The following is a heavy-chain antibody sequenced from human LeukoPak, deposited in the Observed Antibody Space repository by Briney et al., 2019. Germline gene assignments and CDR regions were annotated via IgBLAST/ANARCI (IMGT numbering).Heavy chain of an antibody. Sequence: PSETLSLTCTVSGGSISTYYWSWIRQPPGKGLEWIGYIYYSGSTNYSPSPQSRVTISVDTSRNQFSLRLSSVTAADTAMYYCARSGTKTNGFDYWGQGTLVTVSS. J-gene: IGHJ4*02. CDR3: ARSGTKTNGFDY. D-gene: IGHD2-8*01. CDR1: GGSISTYY. V-gene: IGHV4-59*01. CDR2: IYYSGST.